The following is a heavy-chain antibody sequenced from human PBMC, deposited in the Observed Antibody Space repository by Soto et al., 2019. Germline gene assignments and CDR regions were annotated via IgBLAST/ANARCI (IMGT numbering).Heavy chain of an antibody. CDR2: ISGSGDNT. Sequence: EVQLLESGGGLIQPGGSLRLSCAASGFTFISSAMTWVRQAPGKGLEWVSDISGSGDNTHYADSVKGRFTISRDNSKNTLYLQMNSLRADDTAVYYCTGGFGFHWGQGTLVTVAS. D-gene: IGHD3-3*01. CDR1: GFTFISSA. V-gene: IGHV3-23*01. CDR3: TGGFGFH. J-gene: IGHJ4*02.